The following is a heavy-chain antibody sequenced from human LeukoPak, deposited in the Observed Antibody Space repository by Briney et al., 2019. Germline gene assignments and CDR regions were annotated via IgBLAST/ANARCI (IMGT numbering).Heavy chain of an antibody. V-gene: IGHV4-59*01. J-gene: IGHJ6*03. CDR1: GGSISSYY. CDR2: IYYSGST. CDR3: ARVYCSGGSCYDPTIWYYYYYMDV. D-gene: IGHD2-15*01. Sequence: SETLSLTCTVSGGSISSYYWSWIRQPPGKGLEWIGYIYYSGSTNYNPSLKSRVTISVDTSKNQFSLKLSSVTAADTAVYYCARVYCSGGSCYDPTIWYYYYYMDVWGKGTTVTVSS.